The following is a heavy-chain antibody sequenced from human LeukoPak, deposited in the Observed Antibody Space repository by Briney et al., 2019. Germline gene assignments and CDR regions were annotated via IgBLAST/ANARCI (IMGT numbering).Heavy chain of an antibody. Sequence: GGSLRLSCAASGFTFSSYAMSWVRQAPGKGLEWVSSISSSSSYIYYADSVKGRFTISRDNAKNSLYLQMNSLRAEDTAVYYCASKCGSTSCYWDYYYYGMDVWGQGTTVTVSS. CDR2: ISSSSSYI. J-gene: IGHJ6*02. CDR3: ASKCGSTSCYWDYYYYGMDV. CDR1: GFTFSSYA. V-gene: IGHV3-21*01. D-gene: IGHD2-2*01.